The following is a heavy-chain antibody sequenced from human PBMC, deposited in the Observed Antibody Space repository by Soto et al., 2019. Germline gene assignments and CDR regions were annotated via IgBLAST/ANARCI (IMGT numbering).Heavy chain of an antibody. CDR2: IYYSGST. J-gene: IGHJ6*02. D-gene: IGHD5-12*01. CDR3: ARLYLRSGYYYYSMDV. CDR1: GGSISSSSYY. Sequence: QLQLQESGPGLVKPSETLSLTCTVSGGSISSSSYYWGWIRQPPGKGLEWIGSIYYSGSTYYNPSLKSRVTISVDTSKNHFSLELSSVTAGDSAVYYCARLYLRSGYYYYSMDVWGQGTTVTVSS. V-gene: IGHV4-39*02.